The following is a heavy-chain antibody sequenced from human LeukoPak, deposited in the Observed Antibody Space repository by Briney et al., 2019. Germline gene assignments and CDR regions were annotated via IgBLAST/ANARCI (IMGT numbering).Heavy chain of an antibody. CDR1: GGSISNYN. CDR2: IDYSGST. Sequence: SETLSLTRTVSGGSISNYNWNWIRQPPGKGLECIGYIDYSGSTNYNPSLKSRVTISVDTSKNQFSLKLSSVTAADTAVYYCASHYYGSGSYANNWFDPWGQGTPVAVSS. D-gene: IGHD3-10*01. V-gene: IGHV4-59*12. CDR3: ASHYYGSGSYANNWFDP. J-gene: IGHJ5*02.